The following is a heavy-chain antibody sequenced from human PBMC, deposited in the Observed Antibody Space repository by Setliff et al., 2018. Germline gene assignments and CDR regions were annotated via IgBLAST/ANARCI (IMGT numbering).Heavy chain of an antibody. CDR1: GGSFSNYY. V-gene: IGHV4-34*01. J-gene: IGHJ4*02. D-gene: IGHD3-3*01. CDR3: RFRSGYYKNDY. CDR2: INHSGST. Sequence: SETLSLTCTVYGGSFSNYYWSWIRQPPGKGLEWIGEINHSGSTNYNPSLTSRVSISVDTSKNQFSLKLSSVTAADTAIYYCRFRSGYYKNDYWGQGTRVTV.